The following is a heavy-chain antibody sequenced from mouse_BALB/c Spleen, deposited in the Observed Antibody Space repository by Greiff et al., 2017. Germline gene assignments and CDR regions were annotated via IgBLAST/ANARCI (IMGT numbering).Heavy chain of an antibody. D-gene: IGHD4-1*01. J-gene: IGHJ3*01. V-gene: IGHV1-15*01. Sequence: QVQLKESGAELVRPGASVTLSCKASGYTFTDYEMHWVKQTPVHGLEWIGAIDPETGGTAYNQKFKGKATLTADKSSSTAYMELRSLTSEDSAVYYCTRLILTGFAYWGQGTLVTVSA. CDR2: IDPETGGT. CDR3: TRLILTGFAY. CDR1: GYTFTDYE.